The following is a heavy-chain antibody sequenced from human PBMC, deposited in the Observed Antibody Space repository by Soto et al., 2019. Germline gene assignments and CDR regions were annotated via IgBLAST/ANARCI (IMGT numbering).Heavy chain of an antibody. CDR3: AGAHIAAEQNWSDP. V-gene: IGHV4-31*03. Sequence: SETLSLTCTVSVGSISSGGYYWSWIRQHPGKGLEWIGYIYYSGSTYYSPSLRSRVTISVDTSKNQFSLKLSSVTAADTAVYYCAGAHIAAEQNWSDPWGPGTMVTVSS. J-gene: IGHJ5*02. CDR1: VGSISSGGYY. D-gene: IGHD6-6*01. CDR2: IYYSGST.